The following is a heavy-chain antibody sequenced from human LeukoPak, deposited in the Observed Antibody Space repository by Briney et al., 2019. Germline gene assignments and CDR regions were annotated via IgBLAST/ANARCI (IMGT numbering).Heavy chain of an antibody. Sequence: GSLRLSCTASGFTFCDYAMSWVRQAPGKGLEWVGFIRSKAYGGTTEYAASVKGRFTISRDDSKSIAYLQMNSLKTEDTAVYYCALPLRDGDFYFDYWGQGTLVTVSS. D-gene: IGHD4-17*01. CDR1: GFTFCDYA. CDR2: IRSKAYGGTT. CDR3: ALPLRDGDFYFDY. J-gene: IGHJ4*02. V-gene: IGHV3-49*04.